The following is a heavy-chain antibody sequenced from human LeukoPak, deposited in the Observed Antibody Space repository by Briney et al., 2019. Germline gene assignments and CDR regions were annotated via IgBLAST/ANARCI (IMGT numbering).Heavy chain of an antibody. D-gene: IGHD2-2*01. CDR1: GYSFTSYG. Sequence: ASVNVSCKASGYSFTSYGISWVRQAPGQGLEWMGWISAYNGNTNYAQKLQGRVTMTTDTSTSTAYMELRSLRSDDTAVYYCARAYCSSTSCYLFDYWGQGTLVTVSS. CDR2: ISAYNGNT. V-gene: IGHV1-18*01. CDR3: ARAYCSSTSCYLFDY. J-gene: IGHJ4*02.